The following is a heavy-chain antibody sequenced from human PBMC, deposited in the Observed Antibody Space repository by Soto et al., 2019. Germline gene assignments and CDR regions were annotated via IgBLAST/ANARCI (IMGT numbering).Heavy chain of an antibody. V-gene: IGHV1-46*03. D-gene: IGHD3-9*01. J-gene: IGHJ4*02. CDR2: INPSGGST. CDR3: ARGLEGTRYFDWPLCDY. Sequence: ASVKVSCKASGYTFTSYYMHWVLQAPGQGLEWMGIINPSGGSTSYAQKFQGRVTMTRDTSTSTVYMELSSLRSEDTAVYYCARGLEGTRYFDWPLCDYWGQGTLVTVSS. CDR1: GYTFTSYY.